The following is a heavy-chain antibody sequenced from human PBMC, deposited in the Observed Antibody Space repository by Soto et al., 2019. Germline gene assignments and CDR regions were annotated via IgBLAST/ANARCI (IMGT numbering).Heavy chain of an antibody. CDR3: ARDRPLHDTIYYYGMDV. Sequence: QVQLVQSGAEVKKPGASVKVSCKASGYTFTSYYMHWVRQAPGQGLEWMGIINPSGGSTSYAQKYQGRVTRSRDTSTSTGYMELSRLRSEDTAVYYCARDRPLHDTIYYYGMDVWGQGTTVTGSS. CDR1: GYTFTSYY. V-gene: IGHV1-46*01. D-gene: IGHD3-22*01. J-gene: IGHJ6*02. CDR2: INPSGGST.